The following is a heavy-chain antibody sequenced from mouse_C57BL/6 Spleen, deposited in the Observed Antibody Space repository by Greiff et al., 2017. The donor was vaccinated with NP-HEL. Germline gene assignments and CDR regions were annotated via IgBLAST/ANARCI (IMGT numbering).Heavy chain of an antibody. CDR2: INPNNGGT. J-gene: IGHJ1*03. V-gene: IGHV1-26*01. CDR1: GYTFTDYY. D-gene: IGHD1-1*01. CDR3: AREEIYYDGSSYWYFDV. Sequence: VQLKQSGPELVKPGASVKISCKASGYTFTDYYMNWVKQSHGKSLEWIGDINPNNGGTSYNQKFKGKATLTVDKSSSTAYMELRSLTSEDSAVYYCAREEIYYDGSSYWYFDVWGTGTTVTVSS.